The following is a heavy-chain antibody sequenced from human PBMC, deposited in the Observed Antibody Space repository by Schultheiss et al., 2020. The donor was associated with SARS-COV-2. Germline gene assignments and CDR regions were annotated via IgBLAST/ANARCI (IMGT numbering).Heavy chain of an antibody. V-gene: IGHV4-61*02. CDR2: IYTSGST. CDR1: GASVSTGGYY. CDR3: AREPASPVYHYDY. J-gene: IGHJ4*02. D-gene: IGHD5/OR15-5a*01. Sequence: SETLSLTCSVSGASVSTGGYYWSWIRQSPGKGLEWIGRIYTSGSTNYNPSLKSRVTISVDTSKNQFSLKLSSVTAADTAVYYCAREPASPVYHYDYWGQGTLVTVSS.